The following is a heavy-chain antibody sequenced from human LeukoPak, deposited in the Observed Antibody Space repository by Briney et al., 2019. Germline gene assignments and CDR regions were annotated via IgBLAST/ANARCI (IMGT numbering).Heavy chain of an antibody. D-gene: IGHD6-19*01. V-gene: IGHV4-30-2*03. CDR1: GGSISIGGYS. Sequence: PSETLSLTCAVSGGSISIGGYSWSWIRQPPGKGLEWIGTVHSSGNTYYNPSPKRRATISVDTSKSHFSLTLSSVTAADTAVYYCARRQVAVAGSGWFDPWGQGTLVTVSS. CDR3: ARRQVAVAGSGWFDP. J-gene: IGHJ5*02. CDR2: VHSSGNT.